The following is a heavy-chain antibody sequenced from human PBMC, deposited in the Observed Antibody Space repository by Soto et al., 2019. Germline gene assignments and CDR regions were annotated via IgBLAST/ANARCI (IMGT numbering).Heavy chain of an antibody. Sequence: QVQLVQSGAEVKKPGASVKVSCKASGYSFTSYYIHWVRQAPGQGLEWMGIINPSSSTTYAQKFQGRVTMTRDTSTSTGYMELSSLRSEDTAVYYCARVGCSGGSCYAVDSWGQGTLVTVSS. J-gene: IGHJ4*02. V-gene: IGHV1-46*01. CDR2: INPSSST. D-gene: IGHD2-15*01. CDR1: GYSFTSYY. CDR3: ARVGCSGGSCYAVDS.